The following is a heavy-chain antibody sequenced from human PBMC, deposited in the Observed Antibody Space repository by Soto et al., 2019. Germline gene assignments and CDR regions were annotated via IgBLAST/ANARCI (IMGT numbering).Heavy chain of an antibody. J-gene: IGHJ4*02. CDR1: GFTFSSYA. CDR3: AKDLIAARRHFDY. V-gene: IGHV3-23*01. CDR2: ISGSGGST. Sequence: GGSLRLSCAASGFTFSSYAMSWVRQAPGKGLEWVSAISGSGGSTYYADSVKGRFTISRDSSKNTLYLQMNSLRAEDTAVYYCAKDLIAARRHFDYWGQGTLVTVSS. D-gene: IGHD6-6*01.